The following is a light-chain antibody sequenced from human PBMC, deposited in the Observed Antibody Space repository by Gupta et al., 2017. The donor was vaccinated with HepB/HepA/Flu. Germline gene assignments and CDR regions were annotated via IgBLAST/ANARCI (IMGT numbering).Light chain of an antibody. J-gene: IGLJ2*01. CDR3: CSYVCSGPLV. V-gene: IGLV2-23*02. CDR2: EVN. CDR1: DNDVGGYDR. Sequence: QSALTQPASVSGAPGQSITIPCTGSDNDVGGYDRVSWYQQHPGKAPKLIIYEVNKRPSGVSDRCSGSKSGNTASLTISGLQPEDEADYSCCSYVCSGPLVFGGGTKLTVL.